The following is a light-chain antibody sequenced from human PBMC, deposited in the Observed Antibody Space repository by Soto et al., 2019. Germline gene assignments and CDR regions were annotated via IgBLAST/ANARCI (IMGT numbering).Light chain of an antibody. V-gene: IGKV3-20*01. CDR2: GAS. CDR1: QSFRGL. CDR3: QQYGSSGT. Sequence: EVVLTQSPVTLSLSPGEIATLSCRASQSFRGLLAWYQQKPGQAPRLLIYGASNRATGIPDRFSGSGSGTDFTLTISRLEPEDFAVYYCQQYGSSGTFGQGTKVDIK. J-gene: IGKJ1*01.